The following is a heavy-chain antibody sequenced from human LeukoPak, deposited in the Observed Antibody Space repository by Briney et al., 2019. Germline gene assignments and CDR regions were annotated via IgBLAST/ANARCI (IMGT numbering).Heavy chain of an antibody. CDR3: ARDSGYDSFDY. CDR1: GFTFSSYD. V-gene: IGHV3-13*01. CDR2: IGTAGDT. Sequence: GGTLRLSCAASGFTFSSYDMHWVRQATGKGLEWVSAIGTAGDTYYPGSVKGRFTISRDNAKNSLYLQMNSLRAEDTAVYYCARDSGYDSFDYWGQGTLVTVSS. J-gene: IGHJ4*02. D-gene: IGHD5-12*01.